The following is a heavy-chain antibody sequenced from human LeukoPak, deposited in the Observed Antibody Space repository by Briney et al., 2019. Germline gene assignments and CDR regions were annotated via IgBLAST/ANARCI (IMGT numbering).Heavy chain of an antibody. CDR3: ARGLYSSGWYGAFDI. CDR2: ISSSGSTI. Sequence: GGSLRLSCAASGFTFSDYYMSWIRQAPGKGLEWVSYISSSGSTIYYADSVKGRFTISRDNSKNTLYLQMNSLRAEDTAVYYCARGLYSSGWYGAFDIWGQGTMVTVSS. V-gene: IGHV3-11*04. CDR1: GFTFSDYY. D-gene: IGHD6-19*01. J-gene: IGHJ3*02.